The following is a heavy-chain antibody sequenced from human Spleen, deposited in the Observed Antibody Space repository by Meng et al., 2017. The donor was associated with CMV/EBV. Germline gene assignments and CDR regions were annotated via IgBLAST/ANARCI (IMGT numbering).Heavy chain of an antibody. V-gene: IGHV5-51*01. CDR1: GYTFSSRW. CDR3: ARHESRRPLMDWFDP. J-gene: IGHJ5*02. Sequence: SGYTFSSRWIGWVRQMPGKGLEWMAIIYPGDSTTIYSPSFQGQVTISVDKSISTAFLHWSSLKASDTAMYYCARHESRRPLMDWFDPWGQGTLVTVSS. CDR2: IYPGDSTT.